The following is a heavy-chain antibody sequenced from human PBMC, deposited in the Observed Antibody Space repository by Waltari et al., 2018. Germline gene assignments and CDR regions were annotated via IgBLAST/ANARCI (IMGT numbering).Heavy chain of an antibody. D-gene: IGHD2-2*01. CDR3: ARAPGYCSSTSCYGGYYFDY. CDR1: GYSISSGYY. CDR2: IYHSGST. V-gene: IGHV4-38-2*01. J-gene: IGHJ4*02. Sequence: QVQLQESGPGLVKPSETLSLTCAVSGYSISSGYYWGWIRQPPGKGLEWIGSIYHSGSTYDNPSLKSRVTISVDTSKNQFSLKLSSVTAADTAVYYCARAPGYCSSTSCYGGYYFDYWGQGTLVTVSS.